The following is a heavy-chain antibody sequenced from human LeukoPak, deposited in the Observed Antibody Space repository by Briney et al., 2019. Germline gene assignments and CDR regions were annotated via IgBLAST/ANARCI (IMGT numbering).Heavy chain of an antibody. J-gene: IGHJ4*02. CDR3: AREIYDILTGYYFDY. CDR2: IYTSGST. CDR1: GGSISSSSYY. D-gene: IGHD3-9*01. V-gene: IGHV4-61*02. Sequence: SETLSLTCTVSGGSISSSSYYWSWIRQPAGKGLEWIGRIYTSGSTNYNPSLKSRVTMSVDTSKNQFSLKLSSVTAADTAVYYCAREIYDILTGYYFDYWGQGTLVTVSS.